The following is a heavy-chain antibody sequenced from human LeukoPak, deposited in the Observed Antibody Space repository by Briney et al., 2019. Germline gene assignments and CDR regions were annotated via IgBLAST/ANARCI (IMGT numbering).Heavy chain of an antibody. D-gene: IGHD4-17*01. V-gene: IGHV3-48*03. CDR1: GFTVSSFE. CDR2: ISSSGGTM. CDR3: ARIPHPDYADAQ. Sequence: HAGGSLRLSCAASGFTVSSFEINWVRQAPGKGLEWVSYISSSGGTMDYADSVKGRFTVSRDNGKKLVHLQLNSLRAEDTAVYFCARIPHPDYADAQWGQGTLVIVSS. J-gene: IGHJ4*02.